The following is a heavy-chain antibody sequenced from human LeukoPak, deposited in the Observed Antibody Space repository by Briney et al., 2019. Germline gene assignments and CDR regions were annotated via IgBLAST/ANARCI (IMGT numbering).Heavy chain of an antibody. Sequence: GGSLRLSCAVSGFTFRGAAMTWVRQAPGKGLEWVSKISDSGYTVDYADSVKGRFTISRDNAKNSLYLQMNSLRAEDTAVYYCARNFDSWGQGTLVTVSS. J-gene: IGHJ4*02. CDR3: ARNFDS. CDR2: ISDSGYTV. V-gene: IGHV3-48*03. CDR1: GFTFRGAA.